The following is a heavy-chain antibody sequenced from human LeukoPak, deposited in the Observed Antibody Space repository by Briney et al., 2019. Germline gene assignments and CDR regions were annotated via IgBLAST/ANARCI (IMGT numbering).Heavy chain of an antibody. CDR3: ARLGIAVAGAFDY. CDR1: GYTFTSYA. V-gene: IGHV1-3*01. J-gene: IGHJ4*02. CDR2: INAGNGNT. Sequence: ASVKVSCKASGYTFTSYAMHWVRQAPGQRLEWMGWINAGNGNTKYSQKFQGRVTITRDTSASTAYMELSSLRSEGTAVYYCARLGIAVAGAFDYWGQGTLVTVSS. D-gene: IGHD6-19*01.